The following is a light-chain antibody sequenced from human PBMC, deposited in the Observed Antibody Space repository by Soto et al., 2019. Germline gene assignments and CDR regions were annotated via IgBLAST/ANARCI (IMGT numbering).Light chain of an antibody. CDR1: QTVSTNY. Sequence: EIVLTQSPGTLSLSPGERATLSCRASQTVSTNYLAWYQQKPGQAPRLLIYGASNRATGIPDRFSGSGSGTDFTLTISRLEPEDFPTYYCQQSYSTLYTFGQGTKLEIK. V-gene: IGKV3-20*01. CDR2: GAS. J-gene: IGKJ2*01. CDR3: QQSYSTLYT.